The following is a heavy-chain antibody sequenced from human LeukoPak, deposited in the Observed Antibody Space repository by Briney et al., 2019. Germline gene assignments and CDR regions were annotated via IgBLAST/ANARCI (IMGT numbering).Heavy chain of an antibody. CDR2: TASDGSST. J-gene: IGHJ4*02. CDR1: EFTFSSYW. D-gene: IGHD4-23*01. V-gene: IGHV3-74*01. CDR3: ARGRPHGNDY. Sequence: GSLRLSCAASEFTFSSYWMNWVRQAPGKGLVWVSRTASDGSSTTYADSVKGRFSTSRDNAKNTLYLQMNSLRVEDTAVYYCARGRPHGNDYWGQGTLVTVSS.